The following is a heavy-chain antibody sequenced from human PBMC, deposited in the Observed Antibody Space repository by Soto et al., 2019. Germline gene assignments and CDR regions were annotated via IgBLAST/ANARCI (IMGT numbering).Heavy chain of an antibody. Sequence: GGSLRLSCAASGFTFSSYGMHWVRQAPGKGLEWVAVIWYDGSNKYYADSVKGRFTISRDNSKNTLYLQMNSLRAEDTAVYYCARGSICSSTSCYEYYYYGMDVWGQGTTVTVSS. CDR1: GFTFSSYG. CDR2: IWYDGSNK. J-gene: IGHJ6*02. CDR3: ARGSICSSTSCYEYYYYGMDV. D-gene: IGHD2-2*01. V-gene: IGHV3-33*01.